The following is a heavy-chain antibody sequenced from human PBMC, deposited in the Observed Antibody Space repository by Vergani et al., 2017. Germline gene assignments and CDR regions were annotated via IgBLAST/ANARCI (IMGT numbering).Heavy chain of an antibody. J-gene: IGHJ4*02. Sequence: EVQLVESGGGLVQPGGSLRLSCAASGFTFSNYAMSWVRQAPGKGLEWVSTISGSGGGTYYADSVKGRFTISRDNSKNTLYLQMNSLRAEDTAVYYCGKGPLYYYDSSGYFDYWGQGTLVTVSS. V-gene: IGHV3-23*04. CDR3: GKGPLYYYDSSGYFDY. CDR2: ISGSGGGT. D-gene: IGHD3-22*01. CDR1: GFTFSNYA.